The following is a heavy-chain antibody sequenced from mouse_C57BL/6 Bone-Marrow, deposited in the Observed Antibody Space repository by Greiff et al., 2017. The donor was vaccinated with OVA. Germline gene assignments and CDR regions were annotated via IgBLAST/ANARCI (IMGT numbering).Heavy chain of an antibody. CDR1: GYTFTSYW. J-gene: IGHJ2*01. CDR2: IDPSDSET. Sequence: QVQLQQPGAELVRPGSSVKLSCKASGYTFTSYWMHWVKQRPIQGLEWIGNIDPSDSETHYNQKFKDKATLTVDKSSSTAYMQLSSLTSEDSAVCYCARATTVVALDYWGQGTTLTVSS. V-gene: IGHV1-52*01. CDR3: ARATTVVALDY. D-gene: IGHD1-1*01.